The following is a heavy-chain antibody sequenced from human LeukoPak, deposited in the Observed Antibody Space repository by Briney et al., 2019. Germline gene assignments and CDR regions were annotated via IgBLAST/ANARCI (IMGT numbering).Heavy chain of an antibody. V-gene: IGHV1-46*01. CDR2: INPSGGST. D-gene: IGHD5-18*01. CDR3: AISGYSYGYFDY. Sequence: ASVKVSCKASGYTFTRYYMHWERQAPGQGLEWMGIINPSGGSTSYAQKFQGRVTMTRDTSTSTVYMELSSLRSEDTAVYYCAISGYSYGYFDYWGQGTLVTVSS. J-gene: IGHJ4*02. CDR1: GYTFTRYY.